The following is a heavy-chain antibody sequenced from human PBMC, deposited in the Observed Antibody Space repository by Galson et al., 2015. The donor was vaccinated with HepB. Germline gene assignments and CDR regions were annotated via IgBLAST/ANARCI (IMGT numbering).Heavy chain of an antibody. CDR2: IYWDDDK. D-gene: IGHD6-19*01. V-gene: IGHV2-5*02. CDR3: AHSRWSSGCFDP. CDR1: GFSLRTTGVG. Sequence: PALVKPTQTLTLTCTFSGFSLRTTGVGVGWIRQPPGKALEWLALIYWDDDKQYSPSLKSRVTITKDTSKNQVILTMTNMDPLDTATYYCAHSRWSSGCFDPWGQGTLVTVSS. J-gene: IGHJ5*02.